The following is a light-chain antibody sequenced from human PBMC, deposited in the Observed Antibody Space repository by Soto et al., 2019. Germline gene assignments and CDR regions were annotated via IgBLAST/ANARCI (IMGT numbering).Light chain of an antibody. V-gene: IGLV2-23*01. CDR1: SSDVGTYNL. CDR2: EGS. J-gene: IGLJ2*01. CDR3: CSYAGSSTVV. Sequence: QSALTQPASVSGSPGQSIIISCTGTSSDVGTYNLVSWYQQHPGTAPKLMIYEGSKRPSGVSNRFSGSKSGNTASLTISGLQAEDEADYYCCSYAGSSTVVFGGGTKVTVL.